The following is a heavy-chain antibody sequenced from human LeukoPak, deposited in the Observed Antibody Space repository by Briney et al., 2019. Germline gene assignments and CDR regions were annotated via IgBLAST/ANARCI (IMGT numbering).Heavy chain of an antibody. J-gene: IGHJ4*02. CDR3: ARAVLRYFDWHN. CDR1: GFTFSGYS. D-gene: IGHD3-9*01. V-gene: IGHV3-48*04. CDR2: ISSSGSTI. Sequence: GGSLRLSCAASGFTFSGYSINWVRQAPGKGLEWVSYISSSGSTIYYADSVKGRFTISRDNAKNSLYLQMNSLRAEDTAVYYCARAVLRYFDWHNWGQGTLVTVSS.